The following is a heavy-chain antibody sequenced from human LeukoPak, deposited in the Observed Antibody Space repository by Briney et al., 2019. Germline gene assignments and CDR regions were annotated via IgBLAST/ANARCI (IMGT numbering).Heavy chain of an antibody. V-gene: IGHV5-10-1*01. Sequence: GESLKISFKGSGXSFTNYWISWVRQMPGKVLEWVGRIDPSDSYTNYSPSFEGHVTISADKSISTAYLQWSSLKASDTAMYYCARLHPTYCTSGLCYWFDPWGQGTLVTVSS. D-gene: IGHD2-8*01. J-gene: IGHJ5*02. CDR2: IDPSDSYT. CDR3: ARLHPTYCTSGLCYWFDP. CDR1: GXSFTNYW.